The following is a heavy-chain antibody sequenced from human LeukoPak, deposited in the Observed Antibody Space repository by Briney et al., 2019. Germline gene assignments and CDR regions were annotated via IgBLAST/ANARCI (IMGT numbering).Heavy chain of an antibody. V-gene: IGHV3-74*01. Sequence: GGSLILSCAASGFTFTSYWMHWVRQAPGKGLVWVSRVNSDGSSTTYADSVKGRFTISRDNAKNTLYLQMNSLRAEDTAVYYCARGRYYGMDVWGQGTTVTVSS. J-gene: IGHJ6*02. CDR3: ARGRYYGMDV. CDR1: GFTFTSYW. CDR2: VNSDGSST.